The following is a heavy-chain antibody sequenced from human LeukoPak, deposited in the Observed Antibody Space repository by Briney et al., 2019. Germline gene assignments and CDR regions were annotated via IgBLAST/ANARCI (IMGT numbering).Heavy chain of an antibody. Sequence: SVKVSCKASGGTFSRYGVSWLRQAPGQGLEWLGRFIPLLGTTSYSQKFQGRVTITEDESTTAAYMQLIGLTSDDTAVYYCARDGDNDILTGYFNAWGQGTLVTVSS. J-gene: IGHJ5*02. CDR3: ARDGDNDILTGYFNA. CDR2: FIPLLGTT. D-gene: IGHD3-9*01. V-gene: IGHV1-69*11. CDR1: GGTFSRYG.